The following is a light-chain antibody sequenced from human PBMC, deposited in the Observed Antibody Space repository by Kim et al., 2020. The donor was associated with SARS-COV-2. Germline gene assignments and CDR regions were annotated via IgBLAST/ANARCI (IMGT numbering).Light chain of an antibody. CDR3: QSYDTGLSGII. CDR1: SSNIGAGYE. J-gene: IGLJ2*01. Sequence: QSVLTQPPSMSGAPGQSVTISCTGSSSNIGAGYEVHWYQQLPGTAPKLLIYNDYRRPSGVPDRFSGSRSATSASLVITGLQAEDEADYYCQSYDTGLSGIIFGGGTQLTV. V-gene: IGLV1-40*01. CDR2: NDY.